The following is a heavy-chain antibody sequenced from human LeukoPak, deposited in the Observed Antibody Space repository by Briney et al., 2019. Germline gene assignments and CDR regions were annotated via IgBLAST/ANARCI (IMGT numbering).Heavy chain of an antibody. CDR1: GYTFTSYD. CDR3: ARHTGSLYDFWSGYIDY. J-gene: IGHJ4*02. CDR2: MNPNSGDT. Sequence: ASVKVSCKASGYTFTSYDINWVRQAPGQGLEWMGWMNPNSGDTGYPQKFQGRVTMTTDTSTRTAYMELRSLRSDDTAVYYCARHTGSLYDFWSGYIDYWGQGTLVTVSS. D-gene: IGHD3-3*01. V-gene: IGHV1-8*01.